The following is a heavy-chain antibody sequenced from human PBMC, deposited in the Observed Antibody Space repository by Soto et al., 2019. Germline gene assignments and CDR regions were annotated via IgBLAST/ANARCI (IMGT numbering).Heavy chain of an antibody. D-gene: IGHD2-15*01. CDR2: IYDSGST. CDR1: GGSISSGDYY. J-gene: IGHJ4*02. V-gene: IGHV4-30-4*01. CDR3: AVVVGAATGLFDY. Sequence: LSLTCTVSGGSISSGDYYWSWIRLPPGKGLEWIGYIYDSGSTSYNPSLKSRVTISVDTAKNQFSLKLSSVTAADTAVYYCAVVVGAATGLFDYSGQGTLVTLSS.